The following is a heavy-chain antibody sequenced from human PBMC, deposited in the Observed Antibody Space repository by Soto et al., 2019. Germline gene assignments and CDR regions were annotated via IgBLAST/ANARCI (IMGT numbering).Heavy chain of an antibody. D-gene: IGHD4-17*01. CDR2: ISASGIST. Sequence: GGSLRLSCAASGFTFDEFGMSWVRQVPGKGPEWVSGISASGISTYYAVSVKGRFTISRDNSKSTLYLHMNSLRAEDTAMYYCAKQTYGDPYYYMDVWGKGTTVTVSS. J-gene: IGHJ6*03. CDR1: GFTFDEFG. V-gene: IGHV3-23*01. CDR3: AKQTYGDPYYYMDV.